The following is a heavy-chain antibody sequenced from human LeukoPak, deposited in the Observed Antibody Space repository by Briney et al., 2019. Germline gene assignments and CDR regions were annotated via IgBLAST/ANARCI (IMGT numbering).Heavy chain of an antibody. Sequence: GGSLRLSCAASGFSFSTYGFHWVRQAPGKGLELVANIKQDGSEKYYVDSVQGRSTISRDNAKNSLYLQMNSLRVEDTAVYYCARRIVGPSSGGDYWGQGTPVTVSS. CDR3: ARRIVGPSSGGDY. CDR1: GFSFSTYG. CDR2: IKQDGSEK. D-gene: IGHD1-26*01. J-gene: IGHJ4*02. V-gene: IGHV3-7*01.